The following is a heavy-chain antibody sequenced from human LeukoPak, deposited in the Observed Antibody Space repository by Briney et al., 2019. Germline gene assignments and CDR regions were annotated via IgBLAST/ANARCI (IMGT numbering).Heavy chain of an antibody. CDR1: GFTFSSYA. Sequence: QAGGSLRLSCAASGFTFSSYAMHWVRQAPGKGLEWVAVISYDGSNKYYADSVKGRFTISRDNSKNTLYLQMNSLRAEDTAVYYCAKDPLATVPYDAFDIWGQGTMVTVSS. V-gene: IGHV3-30-3*01. CDR3: AKDPLATVPYDAFDI. J-gene: IGHJ3*02. CDR2: ISYDGSNK. D-gene: IGHD4-17*01.